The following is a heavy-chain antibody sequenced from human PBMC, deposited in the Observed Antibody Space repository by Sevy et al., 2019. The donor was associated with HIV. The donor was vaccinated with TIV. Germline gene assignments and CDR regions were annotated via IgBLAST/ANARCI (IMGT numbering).Heavy chain of an antibody. CDR3: ALAWYYYDSSNYYFDAFDI. CDR1: GFTFSSYG. D-gene: IGHD3-22*01. V-gene: IGHV3-30*03. CDR2: ISYDGSNK. J-gene: IGHJ3*02. Sequence: GGTLRLSCAASGFTFSSYGMHWVRQAPGKGLECVAVISYDGSNKYYGDSVKGRVTISRENSKNTVYLQMNSLRDEDTAVYHCALAWYYYDSSNYYFDAFDIWGQGTVVTVSS.